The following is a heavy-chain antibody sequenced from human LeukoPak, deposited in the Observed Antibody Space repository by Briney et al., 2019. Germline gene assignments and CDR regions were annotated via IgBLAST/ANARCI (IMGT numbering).Heavy chain of an antibody. CDR2: IYYSGST. CDR1: GGSISSSSYY. Sequence: SETLSLTCTVSGGSISSSSYYWGWIRQPPGKGLEWIGSIYYSGSTYYNPSLKSRVTISVDTSKNQFSLKLSSVTAADTAVYYCARVGATTLFWGQGTLVTVSS. D-gene: IGHD1-26*01. CDR3: ARVGATTLF. V-gene: IGHV4-39*07. J-gene: IGHJ4*02.